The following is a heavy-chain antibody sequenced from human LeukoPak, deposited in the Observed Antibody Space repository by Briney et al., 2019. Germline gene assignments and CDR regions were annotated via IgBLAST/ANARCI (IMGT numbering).Heavy chain of an antibody. D-gene: IGHD1-26*01. CDR2: IYTSGST. V-gene: IGHV4-61*02. CDR1: GGSISSGSYY. Sequence: SETLSLTCSVSGGSISSGSYYWTWIQQAAGKGLEFIGRIYTSGSTNYNPSLNSRVTISLDTSKNQFSLKLSSVTAADTAVYYCATELVGATPYFHYWGQGTLVTVSS. CDR3: ATELVGATPYFHY. J-gene: IGHJ4*02.